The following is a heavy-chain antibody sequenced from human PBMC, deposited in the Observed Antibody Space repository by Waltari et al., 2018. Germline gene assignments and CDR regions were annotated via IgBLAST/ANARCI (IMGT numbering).Heavy chain of an antibody. CDR1: GYTLTELS. Sequence: QVQLVQSGAEVKKPGASVPASCKVSGYTLTELSMHWVGQAPGKGLEWMGGLDPEDGETIYEQKFQGRVTMTEDTSTDTAYMELSSLRSEDTAVYYCATSGSYYVPAFDIWGQGTMVTVSS. J-gene: IGHJ3*02. CDR2: LDPEDGET. D-gene: IGHD1-26*01. CDR3: ATSGSYYVPAFDI. V-gene: IGHV1-24*01.